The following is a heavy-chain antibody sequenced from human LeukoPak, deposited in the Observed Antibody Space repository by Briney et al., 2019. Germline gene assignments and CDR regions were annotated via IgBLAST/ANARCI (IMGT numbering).Heavy chain of an antibody. CDR2: ISYDGSNK. CDR1: GFTFSSYG. V-gene: IGHV3-30*18. Sequence: GGSLRLSCAASGFTFSSYGMHWVRQAPGKGLEWVAVISYDGSNKYYADSVKGRFTISRDNSKNTLYLQMNSLRAEDTAVYYCAKRGDYVDYWGQGTLVTVSS. CDR3: AKRGDYVDY. D-gene: IGHD4-17*01. J-gene: IGHJ4*02.